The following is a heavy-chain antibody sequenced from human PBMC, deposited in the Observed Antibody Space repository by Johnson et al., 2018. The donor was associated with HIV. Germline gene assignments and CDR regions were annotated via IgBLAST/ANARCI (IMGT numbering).Heavy chain of an antibody. D-gene: IGHD3-9*01. CDR1: GFTFSSYG. CDR3: ARWGPYDILTGYDAFDI. Sequence: EQLVESGGGLVQPGGSLRLSCAAFGFTFSSYGMHWVRQAPGKGLEWVAFIRYDGSNKYYADSVKGRFTISRDNSKNTLYQQMNSLRAEDTAVYYCARWGPYDILTGYDAFDIWGQGTMVTVSS. CDR2: IRYDGSNK. V-gene: IGHV3-30*02. J-gene: IGHJ3*02.